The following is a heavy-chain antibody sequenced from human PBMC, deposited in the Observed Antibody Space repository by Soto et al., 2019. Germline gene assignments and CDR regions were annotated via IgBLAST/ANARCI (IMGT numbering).Heavy chain of an antibody. CDR2: IYPGDSDT. J-gene: IGHJ4*02. V-gene: IGHV5-51*01. D-gene: IGHD3-9*01. Sequence: GESLKISCKGSGYRFTSYWIGWVRQMPGKGLEWMGIIYPGDSDTRYSPSFQGQVTISADKSISTAYLQCSSLKASDTAMYYCARSSNYDILTGYYDYWGQGTLVTVSS. CDR3: ARSSNYDILTGYYDY. CDR1: GYRFTSYW.